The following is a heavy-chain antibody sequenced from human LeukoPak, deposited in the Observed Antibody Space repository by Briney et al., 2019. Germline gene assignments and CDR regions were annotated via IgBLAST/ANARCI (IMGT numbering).Heavy chain of an antibody. CDR1: GGSISSYY. Sequence: PSETLSLTCTVSGGSISSYYWSWIRQPPGKGLEWIGYIYYSGSTNYNPSLKSRVTISVDTSKNQFSLKLSSVTAADTAVYYCVGALKGGIAAAGTDHWSQGTLDTVSS. CDR3: VGALKGGIAAAGTDH. J-gene: IGHJ4*02. CDR2: IYYSGST. D-gene: IGHD6-13*01. V-gene: IGHV4-59*08.